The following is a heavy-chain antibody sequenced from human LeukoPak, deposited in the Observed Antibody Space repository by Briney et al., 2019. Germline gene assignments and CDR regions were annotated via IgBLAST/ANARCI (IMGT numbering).Heavy chain of an antibody. D-gene: IGHD2-2*01. J-gene: IGHJ4*02. Sequence: SVKVSCKASGGTFSSYAISWVRQAPGQGLEWMGGIIPIFGTANYAQKFQGRVTITADESTSTAYMELSSLRSEDTAVYYCARDSSEGYAKLSDSSSTSCYGWGQGTLVTVSS. CDR3: ARDSSEGYAKLSDSSSTSCYG. CDR1: GGTFSSYA. CDR2: IIPIFGTA. V-gene: IGHV1-69*01.